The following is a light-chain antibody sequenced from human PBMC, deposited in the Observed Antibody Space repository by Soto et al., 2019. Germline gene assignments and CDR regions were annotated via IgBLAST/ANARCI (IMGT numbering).Light chain of an antibody. CDR2: GNI. V-gene: IGLV1-40*01. CDR3: QSYDNSLRGVI. CDR1: SSNIGSPFD. J-gene: IGLJ2*01. Sequence: QSVLTQPPSVSGAPGQRVTISCTGSSSNIGSPFDMHWYRQLPGTAPKLLIYGNINRPSGVPDRFSGSKSGASASLSISGLQAEDEAEYYCQSYDNSLRGVIFGGGTKLTVL.